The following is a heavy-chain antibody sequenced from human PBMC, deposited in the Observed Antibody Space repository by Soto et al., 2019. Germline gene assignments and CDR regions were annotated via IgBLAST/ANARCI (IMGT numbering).Heavy chain of an antibody. CDR3: ARERIVVVPAALGMDV. Sequence: QVQLVESGGGVVQPGRSLRLSCAASGFTFSSYGMHWVRQAPGTGLEWVAVIWDAGSNKYYADSVKGRFTISRDNSKNTLYLRMNSLRAAATAVCYCARERIVVVPAALGMDVWGQGTTVTVSS. V-gene: IGHV3-33*01. D-gene: IGHD2-2*01. CDR1: GFTFSSYG. J-gene: IGHJ6*02. CDR2: IWDAGSNK.